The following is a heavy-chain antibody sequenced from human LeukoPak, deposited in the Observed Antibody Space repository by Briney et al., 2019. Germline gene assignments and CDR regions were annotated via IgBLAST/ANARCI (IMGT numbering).Heavy chain of an antibody. Sequence: GGSLRLSCSASGFTFSGYAMLWVRQAPGKGLECVSATSSGGSTHYADSVKGRFTISRDDSENTLYLQMSSLRAEDTAVYYCAMNWNCDCWGQGTLVTVSS. CDR2: TSSGGST. J-gene: IGHJ4*02. CDR1: GFTFSGYA. V-gene: IGHV3-64D*09. CDR3: AMNWNCDC. D-gene: IGHD1-1*01.